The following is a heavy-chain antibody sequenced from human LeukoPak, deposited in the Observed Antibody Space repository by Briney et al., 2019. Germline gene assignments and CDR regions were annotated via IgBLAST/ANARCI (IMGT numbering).Heavy chain of an antibody. CDR2: IYYSGTT. V-gene: IGHV4-59*01. CDR3: ARVRTTYYYDSSGYLDY. J-gene: IGHJ4*02. D-gene: IGHD3-22*01. Sequence: SETLSLTCTVSGGSISGYYWSWIRQPPGKGLEWIGYIYYSGTTNYNPSLKSQITISLDTSKNQFSLKLSSVTAADTAVYYCARVRTTYYYDSSGYLDYWGQGTLVTVSS. CDR1: GGSISGYY.